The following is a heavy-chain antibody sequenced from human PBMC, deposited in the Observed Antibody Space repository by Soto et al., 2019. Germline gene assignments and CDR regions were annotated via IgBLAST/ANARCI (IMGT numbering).Heavy chain of an antibody. CDR2: IYHSGST. J-gene: IGHJ3*02. CDR1: GYSISSGYY. Sequence: SETLSLTCAVSGYSISSGYYWGWIRQPPGKGVGWIGSIYHSGSTYYNPSLKSRVTISVDTSKNQFSLKLSSVTAADTAVYYCERAAGGGYCSGGSCYSRAFDIWGQGTMVTVSS. D-gene: IGHD2-15*01. V-gene: IGHV4-38-2*01. CDR3: ERAAGGGYCSGGSCYSRAFDI.